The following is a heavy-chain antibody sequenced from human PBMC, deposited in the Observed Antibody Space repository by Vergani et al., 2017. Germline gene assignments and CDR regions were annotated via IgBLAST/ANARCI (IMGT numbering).Heavy chain of an antibody. V-gene: IGHV3-11*01. J-gene: IGHJ4*02. CDR2: ISSSGSTI. Sequence: QVQLVESGGGLVKPGGSLRLSCAASGFTFSDYYMSWSRQAPGTGLEWVSYISSSGSTIYYADSVKGRFTISRDNAKNSLYLQMNSLRAEDTAVYYCAKDVFREVAPAYWGQGTLVTVSS. D-gene: IGHD2-15*01. CDR1: GFTFSDYY. CDR3: AKDVFREVAPAY.